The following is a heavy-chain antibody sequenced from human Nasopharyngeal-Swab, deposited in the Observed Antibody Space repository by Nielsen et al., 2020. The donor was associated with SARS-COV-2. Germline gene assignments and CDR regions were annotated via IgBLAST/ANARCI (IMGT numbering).Heavy chain of an antibody. CDR2: IRSDSSSS. Sequence: GGSLRLSCAASGFTFSTYSMNWIRQAPGKGLEWIASIRSDSSSSYYADSVKGRFTVSRDNAQKSLYLQINSLRAEDTAVYYCARDSYYGDQNFDYWGQGTLVTVSS. CDR3: ARDSYYGDQNFDY. D-gene: IGHD4-17*01. J-gene: IGHJ4*02. V-gene: IGHV3-48*04. CDR1: GFTFSTYS.